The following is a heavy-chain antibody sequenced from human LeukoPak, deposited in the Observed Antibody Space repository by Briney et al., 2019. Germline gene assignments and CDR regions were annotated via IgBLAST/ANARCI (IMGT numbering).Heavy chain of an antibody. D-gene: IGHD2-15*01. CDR1: GFTFSSYE. J-gene: IGHJ4*02. Sequence: PGGSLRLSCAASGFTFSSYEMNWVRQAPGKGLEWVSYISSSGSTIYYADSVKGRFTISRDNSKNTLYLQMNSLRAEDTAVYYCAKDRRAYCSGGSCRGFDYWGQGTLVTVSS. V-gene: IGHV3-48*03. CDR3: AKDRRAYCSGGSCRGFDY. CDR2: ISSSGSTI.